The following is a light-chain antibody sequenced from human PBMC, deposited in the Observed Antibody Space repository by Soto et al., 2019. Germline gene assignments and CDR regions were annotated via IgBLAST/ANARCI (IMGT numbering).Light chain of an antibody. V-gene: IGLV3-21*04. Sequence: SYELTQPPSVSVAPGKTARITCGGSNIGSKSVHWYQQKPGQAPVLVIYFDSDRPSGIPERFSGSNSGNTATLTISRVEAGDEADYYCQVWDSGSDRRVFGGGTQLTVL. CDR2: FDS. CDR3: QVWDSGSDRRV. J-gene: IGLJ7*01. CDR1: NIGSKS.